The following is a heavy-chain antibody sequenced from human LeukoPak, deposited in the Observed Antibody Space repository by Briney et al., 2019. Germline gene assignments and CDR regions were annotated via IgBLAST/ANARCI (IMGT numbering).Heavy chain of an antibody. CDR3: ASLGSSGWQLRGGTFDI. D-gene: IGHD6-19*01. CDR1: GYTFTDYY. V-gene: IGHV1-2*02. J-gene: IGHJ3*02. Sequence: ASVKVSCKASGYTFTDYYMHWVRQAPGQGLEWMRWITPNSGATDYTQTFQGRVTMTRDTSTSTAYMELSRLRSDDTAVYYCASLGSSGWQLRGGTFDIWGQGTMVTVSS. CDR2: ITPNSGAT.